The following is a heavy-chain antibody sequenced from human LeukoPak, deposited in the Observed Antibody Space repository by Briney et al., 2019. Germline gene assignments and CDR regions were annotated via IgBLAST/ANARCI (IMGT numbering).Heavy chain of an antibody. J-gene: IGHJ4*02. Sequence: ASVKVSCKASGYTFTSYDINWVRQATGQGLEWMGWMNPNSGNTGYAQKFQGRVTMTEDTSTDTAYMELSSLRSEDTAVYYCATSIVVVVAALRHWGQGTLVTVSS. V-gene: IGHV1-8*01. D-gene: IGHD2-15*01. CDR3: ATSIVVVVAALRH. CDR2: MNPNSGNT. CDR1: GYTFTSYD.